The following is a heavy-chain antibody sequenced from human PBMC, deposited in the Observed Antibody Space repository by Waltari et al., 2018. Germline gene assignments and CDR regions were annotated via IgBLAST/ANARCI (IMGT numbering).Heavy chain of an antibody. CDR1: GGTFSSYA. CDR2: LIPFLGIA. J-gene: IGHJ6*02. Sequence: QVQLVQSGAEVKKPGSSVKVSCKASGGTFSSYAISWVRQAPGQGLEWMGRLIPFLGIANYAQKFQGRVTITADKSTSTAYMELSSLRSEDTAVYYCARDPLSRTTDYYGMDVWGQGTTVTVSS. CDR3: ARDPLSRTTDYYGMDV. D-gene: IGHD4-17*01. V-gene: IGHV1-69*04.